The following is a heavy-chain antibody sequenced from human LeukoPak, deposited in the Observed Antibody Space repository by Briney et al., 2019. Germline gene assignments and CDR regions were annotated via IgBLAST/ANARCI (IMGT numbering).Heavy chain of an antibody. J-gene: IGHJ3*02. V-gene: IGHV4-31*03. CDR1: GGSISSGGYY. CDR3: ARRYCSGGSCFLDI. D-gene: IGHD2-15*01. Sequence: PSETLSLTCTVSGGSISSGGYYWSWIRQHPGKGLEWIGYIYYSGSTYYNPSLKSRVTISVDTSKNQFSLKLSSVTAADTAVYYCARRYCSGGSCFLDIWGQGTMVTVSS. CDR2: IYYSGST.